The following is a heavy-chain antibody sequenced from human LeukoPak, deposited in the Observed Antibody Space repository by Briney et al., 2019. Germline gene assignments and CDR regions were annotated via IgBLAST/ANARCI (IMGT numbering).Heavy chain of an antibody. CDR3: ARDWARCGAGCYSRADAFDI. Sequence: GGSLRLSCAASGFTFRNYAMTWVRQAPGKGLEWVSAIGGSSGDTFYANSVKGRFTISRDNSKNTLYLQMNSLEVEDTAIYYCARDWARCGAGCYSRADAFDIWGQGTMATVSS. V-gene: IGHV3-23*01. D-gene: IGHD2-21*02. J-gene: IGHJ3*02. CDR2: IGGSSGDT. CDR1: GFTFRNYA.